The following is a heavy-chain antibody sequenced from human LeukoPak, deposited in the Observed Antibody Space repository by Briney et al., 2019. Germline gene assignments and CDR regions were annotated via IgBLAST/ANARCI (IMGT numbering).Heavy chain of an antibody. D-gene: IGHD6-19*01. CDR1: GGSISSYY. CDR2: IYTSGST. CDR3: ARHVQSSGWYQADVFDI. Sequence: SETLSLTCTVSGGSISSYYWSWIRQPAGKGLEWIGRIYTSGSTNYNPSLKSRVTMSVDTSKNQFSLKLSSVTAADTAVYYCARHVQSSGWYQADVFDIWGQGTMVTVSS. J-gene: IGHJ3*02. V-gene: IGHV4-4*07.